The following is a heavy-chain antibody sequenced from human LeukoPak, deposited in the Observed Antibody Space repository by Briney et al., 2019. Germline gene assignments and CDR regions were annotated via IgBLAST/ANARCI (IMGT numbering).Heavy chain of an antibody. J-gene: IGHJ5*02. CDR2: ISYDGSNK. CDR3: ARGWSYDSSWFDP. Sequence: GGSLRLSCTTSAFPFGDYAISWVRQAPGKGLEWVAVISYDGSNKYYADSVKGRFTISRDNSKNTLYLQMNSLRSEDTAVYYCARGWSYDSSWFDPWGQGTLVTVSS. CDR1: AFPFGDYA. V-gene: IGHV3-30*04. D-gene: IGHD5-12*01.